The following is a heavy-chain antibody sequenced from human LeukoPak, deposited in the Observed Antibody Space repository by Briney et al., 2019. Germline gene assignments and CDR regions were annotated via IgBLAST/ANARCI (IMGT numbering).Heavy chain of an antibody. CDR1: GYSFPNYW. CDR2: IYLGDSDT. D-gene: IGHD3-10*01. V-gene: IGHV5-51*01. Sequence: GESLKISCKGSGYSFPNYWIDWVRQMPGKGLEWMGLIYLGDSDTRYSLSFQGHVTISADKSINTAYLQWSSLKASDTAMYYCARLHGSETFLSYSWFDPWGQGTLVTVSS. CDR3: ARLHGSETFLSYSWFDP. J-gene: IGHJ5*02.